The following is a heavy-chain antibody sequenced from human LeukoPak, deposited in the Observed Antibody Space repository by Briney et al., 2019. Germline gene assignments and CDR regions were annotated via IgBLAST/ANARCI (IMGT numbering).Heavy chain of an antibody. V-gene: IGHV3-30-3*01. D-gene: IGHD3-22*01. J-gene: IGHJ4*02. CDR3: ARAAGDYYDSSGYYFILEY. CDR2: ISYDGSNK. Sequence: GGSLRLSCAASGFTFSSYAMHWVRQAPGKGLEWVAVISYDGSNKYYADSVKGRFTISRDNSKNTLYLQMNSLRAEDTAVYYCARAAGDYYDSSGYYFILEYWGQGTLVTVSS. CDR1: GFTFSSYA.